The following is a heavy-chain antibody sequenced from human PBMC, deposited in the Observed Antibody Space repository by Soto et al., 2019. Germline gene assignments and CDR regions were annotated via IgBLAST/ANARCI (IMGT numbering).Heavy chain of an antibody. CDR3: VLWPPYYFDY. Sequence: GGSLRLSCAASGFTFSSYAMSWVRQAPGKGLEWVSAISGSGGSTYYGDSVKGRFTISRDNSRNTLHLQMNSLRAEDTAVYYCVLWPPYYFDYWGQGTLVTVSS. J-gene: IGHJ4*02. V-gene: IGHV3-23*01. D-gene: IGHD3-10*01. CDR2: ISGSGGST. CDR1: GFTFSSYA.